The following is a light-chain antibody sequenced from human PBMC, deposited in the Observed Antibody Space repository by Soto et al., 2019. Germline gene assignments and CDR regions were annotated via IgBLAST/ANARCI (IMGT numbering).Light chain of an antibody. CDR3: QAYDSRLSGYV. V-gene: IGLV1-40*01. J-gene: IGLJ1*01. CDR2: GNS. Sequence: QSVLTQPPSVSGAPGQRVTISCTGSSSNIGAGYNVHWYQQLPGTAPKPLIYGNSNRPSGVPDRFSGSKSGTSASLAITGLQAEDEADYYRQAYDSRLSGYVCGTGTKLPVL. CDR1: SSNIGAGYN.